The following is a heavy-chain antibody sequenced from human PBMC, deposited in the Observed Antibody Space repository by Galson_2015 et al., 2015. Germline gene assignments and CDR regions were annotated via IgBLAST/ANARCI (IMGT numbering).Heavy chain of an antibody. CDR2: IWFDGSSE. D-gene: IGHD3-3*01. CDR1: GFTFSSYG. Sequence: SLRLSCAASGFTFSSYGMHWVRRAPGKGLEWVALIWFDGSSEYYADSVKGRFTISRDNSKNTLYLQMNSLRAEDTAVYYCARDLRAAIFGVGHSYGMDVWGQGTPVTVSS. J-gene: IGHJ6*02. V-gene: IGHV3-33*01. CDR3: ARDLRAAIFGVGHSYGMDV.